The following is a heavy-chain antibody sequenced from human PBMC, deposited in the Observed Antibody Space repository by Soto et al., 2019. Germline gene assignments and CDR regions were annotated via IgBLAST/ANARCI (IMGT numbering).Heavy chain of an antibody. D-gene: IGHD6-19*01. Sequence: GWSLRLSCAASGFMFSSYEFNLVRLAPGKGLEWVSYINVGGDTRHYADSVRGRFTISRDDAKGSLYLQMDSLRVEDTAVYFCARKSQWLSGYIYPGMDVWSEGTSVAVSS. CDR1: GFMFSSYE. CDR3: ARKSQWLSGYIYPGMDV. CDR2: INVGGDTR. J-gene: IGHJ6*02. V-gene: IGHV3-48*03.